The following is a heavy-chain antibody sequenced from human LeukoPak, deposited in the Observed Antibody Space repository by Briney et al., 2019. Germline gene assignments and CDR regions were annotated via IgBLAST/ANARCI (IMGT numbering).Heavy chain of an antibody. J-gene: IGHJ4*02. CDR2: IKQDGSEK. CDR3: AKYYNDSSGYLYYFDY. D-gene: IGHD3-22*01. V-gene: IGHV3-7*03. Sequence: GGSLRLSCAASGFIFSSYWMSWVRQAPGKGLEWVANIKQDGSEKYYVDSVKGRFTISRDNAKNSLYLQMNSLRAEDTAVYYCAKYYNDSSGYLYYFDYWGQGTLVTVSS. CDR1: GFIFSSYW.